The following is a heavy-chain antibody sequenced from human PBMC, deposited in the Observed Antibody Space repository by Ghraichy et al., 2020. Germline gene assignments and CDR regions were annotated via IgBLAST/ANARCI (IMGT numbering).Heavy chain of an antibody. CDR2: IYSGGST. D-gene: IGHD3-22*01. J-gene: IGHJ6*02. CDR3: AREEFGPYYYVSSGYEGRYYCGMDV. Sequence: GESLNISCAASGFTVSSNYMSWVRQAPGKGLEWVSVIYSGGSTYYADSVKGRFTISRDNSKNTLYFQMNSLRAEDTAVYYCAREEFGPYYYVSSGYEGRYYCGMDVWGQGTTVTVSS. CDR1: GFTVSSNY. V-gene: IGHV3-53*01.